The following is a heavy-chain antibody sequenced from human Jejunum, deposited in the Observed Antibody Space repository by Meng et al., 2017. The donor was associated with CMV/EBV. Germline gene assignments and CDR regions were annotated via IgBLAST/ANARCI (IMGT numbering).Heavy chain of an antibody. Sequence: FTVGGSAIHWVRQASGKGLEWVGRIRSKANSYATVYAATMKGRFTISRDDSENTAYLQMNSLKTEDTAVYYCARQARDGDCCLDYWGQGTLVTVSS. CDR1: FTVGGSA. J-gene: IGHJ4*02. V-gene: IGHV3-73*01. CDR2: IRSKANSYAT. CDR3: ARQARDGDCCLDY. D-gene: IGHD2-21*01.